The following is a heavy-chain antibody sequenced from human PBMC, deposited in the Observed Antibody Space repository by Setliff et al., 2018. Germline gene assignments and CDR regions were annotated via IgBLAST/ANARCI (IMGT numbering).Heavy chain of an antibody. Sequence: SETLSLTCAVYGGSFSGYYWSWIRQPPGKRLEWIGEIIHSGSTNYNPSLNSRVTISMDTSKNQCSLKLSSVTAADTAVYYCARDGFQLPTQSNWFDPWGQGTLVTVSS. CDR1: GGSFSGYY. V-gene: IGHV4-34*12. J-gene: IGHJ5*02. CDR3: ARDGFQLPTQSNWFDP. D-gene: IGHD2-2*01. CDR2: IIHSGST.